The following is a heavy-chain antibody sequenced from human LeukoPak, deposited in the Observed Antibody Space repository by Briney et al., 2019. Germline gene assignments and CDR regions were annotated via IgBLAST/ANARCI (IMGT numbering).Heavy chain of an antibody. CDR2: ISGSGGST. CDR3: AKVLFGIWAAAANDY. Sequence: PGGSLRLSCAASGFTFSSYAMSWVRQAPGKGLEWVSAISGSGGSTYYADSVKGRFTISRDNSKNTLYLQMNSLRAEDTAVYYCAKVLFGIWAAAANDYWGQGTLVTASS. CDR1: GFTFSSYA. J-gene: IGHJ4*02. D-gene: IGHD6-13*01. V-gene: IGHV3-23*01.